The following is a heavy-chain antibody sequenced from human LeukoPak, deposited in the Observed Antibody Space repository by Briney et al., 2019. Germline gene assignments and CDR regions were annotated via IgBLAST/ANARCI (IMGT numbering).Heavy chain of an antibody. Sequence: GGSLRLSSAAPGFTFSIYWMHWVRQAPGKGLVWVSRINSDGSSTSYADSVKGRFTISRDNAKNTLYLQMNSLRAEDTAVYYCARDYGGAYFDYWGQGTLVTVSS. CDR3: ARDYGGAYFDY. D-gene: IGHD4-23*01. CDR1: GFTFSIYW. V-gene: IGHV3-74*01. J-gene: IGHJ4*02. CDR2: INSDGSST.